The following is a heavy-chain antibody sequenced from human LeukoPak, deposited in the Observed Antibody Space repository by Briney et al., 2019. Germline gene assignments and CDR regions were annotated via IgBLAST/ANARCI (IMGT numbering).Heavy chain of an antibody. CDR1: GGSFSGYY. CDR2: IHHSGST. CDR3: ARGGRNGYDLVSGEFDP. V-gene: IGHV4-34*01. Sequence: SETLSLTCAVYGGSFSGYYWSWIRQPPGKGLEWMGEIHHSGSTNYNPSLKSRVTISVDTSKNQFSLKLSSVTAADTAVYYCARGGRNGYDLVSGEFDPWGQGTLVTVSS. J-gene: IGHJ5*02. D-gene: IGHD5-12*01.